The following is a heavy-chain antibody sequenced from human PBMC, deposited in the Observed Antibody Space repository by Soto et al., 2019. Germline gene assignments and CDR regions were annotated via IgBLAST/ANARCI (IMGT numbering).Heavy chain of an antibody. Sequence: GGSLRLSCASSGFTLSMSAVNWVRQAPGKGLEWVSYISDSGDRTYYADSVKGRFTISRDRSKNTVSLQMDSLRAEDTAVYYCAKDRGIIVKAGDAFDVWGQGTKVTVSS. CDR3: AKDRGIIVKAGDAFDV. J-gene: IGHJ3*01. D-gene: IGHD3-16*02. CDR1: GFTLSMSA. V-gene: IGHV3-23*01. CDR2: ISDSGDRT.